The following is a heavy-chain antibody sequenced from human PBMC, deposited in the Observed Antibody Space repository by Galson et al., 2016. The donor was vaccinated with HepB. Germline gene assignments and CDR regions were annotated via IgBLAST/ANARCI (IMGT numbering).Heavy chain of an antibody. D-gene: IGHD3-3*02. V-gene: IGHV1-2*02. CDR3: ARHSWNGGGFIYNSGIDV. CDR2: INPHTGGT. J-gene: IGHJ6*02. CDR1: GYTFTDYY. Sequence: SVKVSCKASGYTFTDYYIHWVRQAPGQGLEWLGWINPHTGGTKYTQKFQGRVTMTRDTSTNTAYMDLPSLRSDDTALYFCARHSWNGGGFIYNSGIDVWGQGTTVTVSS.